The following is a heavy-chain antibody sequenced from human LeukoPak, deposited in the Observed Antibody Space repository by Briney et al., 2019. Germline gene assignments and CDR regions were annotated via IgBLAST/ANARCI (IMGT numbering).Heavy chain of an antibody. Sequence: GGSLRLSCAASGFTFSTYSMNWVRQAPGKGLEWVSCISSRSNYIQYADSVKGRFTISRDNAKNTLYLQMNSLRAEDTAVYYCAKVLNENDRAIDYWGQGTLVTVSS. CDR3: AKVLNENDRAIDY. J-gene: IGHJ4*02. CDR1: GFTFSTYS. CDR2: ISSRSNYI. D-gene: IGHD1-1*01. V-gene: IGHV3-21*04.